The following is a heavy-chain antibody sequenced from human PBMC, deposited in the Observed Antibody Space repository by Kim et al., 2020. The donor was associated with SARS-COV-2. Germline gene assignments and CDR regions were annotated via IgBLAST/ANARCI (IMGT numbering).Heavy chain of an antibody. CDR1: GGSFSGYY. CDR3: ARTRADNYDSSGYPLDY. J-gene: IGHJ4*02. V-gene: IGHV4-34*01. Sequence: SETLSLTCAVYGGSFSGYYWSWIRQPPGKGLEWIGEINHSGSTNYNPSLKSRVTISVDTSKNQFSLKLSSVTAADTAVYYCARTRADNYDSSGYPLDYWGQGTLVTVSS. D-gene: IGHD3-22*01. CDR2: INHSGST.